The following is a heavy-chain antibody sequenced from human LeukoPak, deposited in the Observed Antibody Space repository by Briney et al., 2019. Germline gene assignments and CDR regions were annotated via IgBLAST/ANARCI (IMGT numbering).Heavy chain of an antibody. CDR1: GDSISRYY. Sequence: SETLSLTCTVSGDSISRYYWSWIRQPAGKGLEWIGRIYNGGIITYNPSLKSRVTMSIDTSNNQFSLRLRFVTAADTAVYYCARVSSPDAFDIWGQGTMVTVSS. J-gene: IGHJ3*02. CDR2: IYNGGII. CDR3: ARVSSPDAFDI. V-gene: IGHV4-4*07.